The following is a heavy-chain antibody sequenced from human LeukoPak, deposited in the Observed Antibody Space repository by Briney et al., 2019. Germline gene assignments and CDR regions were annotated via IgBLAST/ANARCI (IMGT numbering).Heavy chain of an antibody. D-gene: IGHD4-17*01. Sequence: SVKVSCKASGGTFSSYAISWVRQAPGQGLEWMGGIIPIFGTANYAQKFQGRVTITADESTSTAYMELSSLRSEDTAVYYCARNPDYGDYEGLYSAWFDPWGEGTLVTVSS. V-gene: IGHV1-69*13. J-gene: IGHJ5*02. CDR2: IIPIFGTA. CDR1: GGTFSSYA. CDR3: ARNPDYGDYEGLYSAWFDP.